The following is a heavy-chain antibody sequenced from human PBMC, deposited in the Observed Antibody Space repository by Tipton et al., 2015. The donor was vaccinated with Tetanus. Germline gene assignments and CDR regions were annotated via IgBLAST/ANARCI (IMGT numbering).Heavy chain of an antibody. J-gene: IGHJ4*02. Sequence: TLSLTCSVSGVSIKGGGFYWTWIRQPPGKGLEWIGYFYSTQRTSSSPSLKSRVHISVDTSKNQLSLSLTSVTAADTAVYFCARGLPREPFYFDYWGQGKQVTVSS. CDR2: FYSTQRT. D-gene: IGHD1-26*01. CDR1: GVSIKGGGFY. V-gene: IGHV4-31*03. CDR3: ARGLPREPFYFDY.